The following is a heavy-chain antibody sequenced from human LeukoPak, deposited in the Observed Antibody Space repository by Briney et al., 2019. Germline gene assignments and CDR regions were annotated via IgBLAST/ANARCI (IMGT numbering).Heavy chain of an antibody. CDR3: ARFGVYYDMDV. V-gene: IGHV4-59*01. CDR2: IHYSGKA. Sequence: SETLSLTCTVSGGSISGNYWTWTRQPPGKGLEWIGQIHYSGKADYNPSLRSRITISVDTSKNQMFLKVSSVTAADTAVYYCARFGVYYDMDVWGQGTMVTVSS. J-gene: IGHJ6*02. D-gene: IGHD3-3*01. CDR1: GGSISGNY.